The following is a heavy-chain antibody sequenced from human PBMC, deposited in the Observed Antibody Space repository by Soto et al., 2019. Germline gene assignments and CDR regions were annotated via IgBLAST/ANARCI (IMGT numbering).Heavy chain of an antibody. CDR3: ARAGNGPAD. CDR1: GGPISSDYHY. Sequence: SETLSLTCTVSGGPISSDYHYWSWIRQPPGKGLEWIGHIYYSGSTYYNPSLKSQVTISIDTSKNQFSLKLGSVTAADTAVYYCARAGNGPADWGQGTLVTVSS. CDR2: IYYSGST. V-gene: IGHV4-30-4*01. J-gene: IGHJ4*02.